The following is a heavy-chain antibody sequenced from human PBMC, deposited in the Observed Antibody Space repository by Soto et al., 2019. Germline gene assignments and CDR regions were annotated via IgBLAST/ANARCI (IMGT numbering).Heavy chain of an antibody. J-gene: IGHJ4*02. CDR3: AKENGYSSSWFEFDY. CDR2: ISGSGGST. Sequence: EVQLLESGGGLVQPGGSLRLSCAASGFTFSSYAMSWVRQAPGKGLEWVSAISGSGGSTYYADSVKGRFTISRYNSKNPLHLQMTRLRAEASAVYYWAKENGYSSSWFEFDYWGQGNLVTVSS. CDR1: GFTFSSYA. D-gene: IGHD6-13*01. V-gene: IGHV3-23*01.